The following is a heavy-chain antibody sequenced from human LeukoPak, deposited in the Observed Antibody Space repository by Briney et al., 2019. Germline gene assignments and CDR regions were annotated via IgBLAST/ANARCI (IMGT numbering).Heavy chain of an antibody. CDR1: GFTFKDYA. V-gene: IGHV3-43*02. D-gene: IGHD2-15*01. CDR3: AKVPYCRGGTCYLPFDY. J-gene: IGHJ4*02. CDR2: ITGDGAST. Sequence: GRSLRLSCAASGFTFKDYAMHWVRQAPGKGLEWVSVITGDGASTFYAASVKGRFTISRDNSKNSLYLQMNSLRTEDTALYYCAKVPYCRGGTCYLPFDYWGQGTLVTVSS.